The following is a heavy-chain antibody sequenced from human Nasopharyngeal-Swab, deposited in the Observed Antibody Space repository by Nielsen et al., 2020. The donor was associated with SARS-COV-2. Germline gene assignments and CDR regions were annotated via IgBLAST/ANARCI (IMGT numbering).Heavy chain of an antibody. Sequence: ASVKVSCKASGYTFTGYYMHWVRQAPGQGLEWMGRINPNSGGTNYAQKFQGRVTMTRDTSISTAYMELSRLRSDDTAVYYCASCSSCGGSSYYYYGMDVWGQGTTVTVSS. V-gene: IGHV1-2*06. J-gene: IGHJ6*02. CDR1: GYTFTGYY. D-gene: IGHD6-6*01. CDR2: INPNSGGT. CDR3: ASCSSCGGSSYYYYGMDV.